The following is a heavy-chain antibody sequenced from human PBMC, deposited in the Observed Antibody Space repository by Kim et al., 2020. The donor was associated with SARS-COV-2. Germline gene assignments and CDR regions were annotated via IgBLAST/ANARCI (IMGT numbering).Heavy chain of an antibody. V-gene: IGHV4-59*13. J-gene: IGHJ6*02. CDR3: ARDLVGTWVYYGMDV. Sequence: SETLSLTCTVSGGSISSYYWSWIRQPPGKGLEWIGYIYYSGSTNYNPSLKSRVTISVDTSKNQFSLKLSSVTAADTAVYYCARDLVGTWVYYGMDVWGQG. CDR2: IYYSGST. CDR1: GGSISSYY. D-gene: IGHD2-8*02.